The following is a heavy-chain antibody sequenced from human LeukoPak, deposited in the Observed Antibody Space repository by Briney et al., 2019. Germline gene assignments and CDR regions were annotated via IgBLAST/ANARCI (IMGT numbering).Heavy chain of an antibody. CDR3: ARHVWELLLRWFDP. V-gene: IGHV4-39*01. Sequence: SETLSLTCTVSGGSISSSSYYWGWIRQPPGKGLEWIGSIYYSGSTYYNPSLKSRVTISVDTSKNQFSLKLSSVTAADTAVYYCARHVWELLLRWFDPWGQGTLVTVSS. CDR1: GGSISSSSYY. CDR2: IYYSGST. J-gene: IGHJ5*02. D-gene: IGHD1-26*01.